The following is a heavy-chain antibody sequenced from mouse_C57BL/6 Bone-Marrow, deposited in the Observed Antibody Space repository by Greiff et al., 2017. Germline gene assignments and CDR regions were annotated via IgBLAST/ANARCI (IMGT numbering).Heavy chain of an antibody. D-gene: IGHD1-1*01. CDR3: ARDREVVGDWYFDV. V-gene: IGHV5-16*01. J-gene: IGHJ1*03. CDR1: GFTFSDYY. Sequence: EVMLVESEGGLVQPGSSMKLSCTASGFTFSDYYMAWVRQVPEKGLEWVANINYDGSSTYYLDSLKSRFIISRDNAKNILYLQMSSLKSEDTATYYCARDREVVGDWYFDVWGTGTTVTVSS. CDR2: INYDGSST.